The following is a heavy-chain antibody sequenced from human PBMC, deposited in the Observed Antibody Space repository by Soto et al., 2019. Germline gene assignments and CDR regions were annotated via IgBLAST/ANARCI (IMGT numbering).Heavy chain of an antibody. D-gene: IGHD3-3*01. Sequence: QVQLVQSGAEVKKPGSSVKVSCKASGGTFSSYAISWVRQAPGQGLEWMGGIIPIFGTANYAQKFQGRVTITADKSTSTDYMELSSLRSEDTAVYYCARVVYDFWSGYPTYYYYGMDVWGQGTTVTVSS. J-gene: IGHJ6*02. CDR1: GGTFSSYA. CDR2: IIPIFGTA. V-gene: IGHV1-69*06. CDR3: ARVVYDFWSGYPTYYYYGMDV.